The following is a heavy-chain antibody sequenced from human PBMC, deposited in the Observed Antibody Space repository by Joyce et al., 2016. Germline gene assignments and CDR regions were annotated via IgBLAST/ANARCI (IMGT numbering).Heavy chain of an antibody. CDR3: ASLNYYDSSGYYYVDY. Sequence: QVQLQQWGAGLLKPSETLSLTCAVYGVSFSGYYWSWIRQPPGKGLEWIGESNESGSTNYNPSLKSRVTISVDTSKNEFALKLSSVTAAYTAVYYCASLNYYDSSGYYYVDYWGQGTLVTVSS. D-gene: IGHD3-22*01. CDR2: SNESGST. V-gene: IGHV4-34*01. CDR1: GVSFSGYY. J-gene: IGHJ4*02.